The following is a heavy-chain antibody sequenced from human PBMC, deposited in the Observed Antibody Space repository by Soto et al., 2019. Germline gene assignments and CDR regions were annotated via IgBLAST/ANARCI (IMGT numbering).Heavy chain of an antibody. Sequence: GGSLRLSCVASGFTFSDYYMSWIRQAPGKGLEWVSYISSSSSYTNYADSVTGRFTISRDNAKNSMYLQMNSLRAADTAVYYCATVQSIAAAYDVLDIWGQGTMVTVS. CDR3: ATVQSIAAAYDVLDI. D-gene: IGHD6-6*01. CDR2: ISSSSSYT. CDR1: GFTFSDYY. V-gene: IGHV3-11*06. J-gene: IGHJ3*02.